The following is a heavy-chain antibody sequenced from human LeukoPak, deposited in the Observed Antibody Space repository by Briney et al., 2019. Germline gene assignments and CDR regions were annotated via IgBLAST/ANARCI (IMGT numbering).Heavy chain of an antibody. D-gene: IGHD3-3*01. CDR2: IYHSGST. V-gene: IGHV4-38-2*01. Sequence: SETLSLTCAVSGYSISSGYYWGCIRQPPGKGLGWIGSIYHSGSTYYNPSLKSRVTTSVDTSKNQFSLKLSSVTAAYPAVYYCASTFRYYDFWSGPGDDFDISRQGKLVTVSS. J-gene: IGHJ3*02. CDR3: ASTFRYYDFWSGPGDDFDI. CDR1: GYSISSGYY.